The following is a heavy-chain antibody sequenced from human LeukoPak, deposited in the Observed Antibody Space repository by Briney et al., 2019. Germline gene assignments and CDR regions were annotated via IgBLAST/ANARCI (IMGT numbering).Heavy chain of an antibody. Sequence: GGSLRLSCAASGFTLSDYYVTWIRRAPGKVLEWVSYITSRGSTIYHAHSVKGRFTISRDNAKNPLYLQMNSLRAEDTAVYYCARWLRGIADEDGVDVWGQGTTVTVSS. CDR2: ITSRGSTI. CDR1: GFTLSDYY. CDR3: ARWLRGIADEDGVDV. J-gene: IGHJ6*02. V-gene: IGHV3-11*01. D-gene: IGHD6-13*01.